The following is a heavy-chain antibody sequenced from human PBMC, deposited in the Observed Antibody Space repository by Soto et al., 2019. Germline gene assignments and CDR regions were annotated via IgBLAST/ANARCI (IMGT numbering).Heavy chain of an antibody. V-gene: IGHV4-30-4*01. Sequence: QVQLQESGPGLVKPSQTLSLTCTVSGGSISSGDYYWSWIRQPPGKGLEWIGYIYYSGSTYYNPSLKSRVTISVDTSKNQFSLKLSSVTAADTAVYYCAREVRYSSSWSINWFDPWGQGTLVTVSS. CDR1: GGSISSGDYY. J-gene: IGHJ5*02. CDR3: AREVRYSSSWSINWFDP. D-gene: IGHD6-13*01. CDR2: IYYSGST.